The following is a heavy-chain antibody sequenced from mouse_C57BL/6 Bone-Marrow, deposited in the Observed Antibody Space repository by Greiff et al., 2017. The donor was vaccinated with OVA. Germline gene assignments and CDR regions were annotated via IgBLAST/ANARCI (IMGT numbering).Heavy chain of an antibody. J-gene: IGHJ4*01. CDR3: AKGGSDEMDY. CDR2: ISTGSGTI. D-gene: IGHD3-3*01. CDR1: GFTFSDYG. Sequence: EVKLVESGGGLVKPGGSLKLSCAASGFTFSDYGMHWVRQAPEKGLEWVAYISTGSGTIYYADTLKGRFTISRDNAKNTLFLQMTSLRSADTDLYYCAKGGSDEMDYWGQGPSVTVSS. V-gene: IGHV5-17*01.